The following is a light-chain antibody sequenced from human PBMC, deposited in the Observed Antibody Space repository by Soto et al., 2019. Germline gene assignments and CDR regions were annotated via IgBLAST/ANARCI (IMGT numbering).Light chain of an antibody. J-gene: IGKJ5*01. V-gene: IGKV1-9*01. CDR2: AAS. CDR1: QVIDTS. CDR3: QQLHGYPIT. Sequence: ILFTQPPSSLSVSAGGRVTITCPASQVIDTSLAWYQQKPGKAPKLLIYAASNFQSGVPSRFSGSGSGTHFTLTISSLQPEDVATYYCQQLHGYPITFGQGTQLEIK.